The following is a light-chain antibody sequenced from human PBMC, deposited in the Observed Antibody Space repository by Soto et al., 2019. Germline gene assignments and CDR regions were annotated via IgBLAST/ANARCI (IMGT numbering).Light chain of an antibody. CDR1: ENVNGH. CDR3: QQYNNWPS. V-gene: IGKV1-5*03. J-gene: IGKJ1*01. Sequence: IQMTQSPNTLSASVGDSVAVTCRASENVNGHLAWYQQKPGKAPKLLIYEASILESGVPSRFSGSGFGTEFTLNINGLLPEDFVTYYCQQYNNWPSVGQGTKV. CDR2: EAS.